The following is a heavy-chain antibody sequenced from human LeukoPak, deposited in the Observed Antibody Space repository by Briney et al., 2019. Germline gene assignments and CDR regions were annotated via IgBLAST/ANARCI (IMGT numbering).Heavy chain of an antibody. V-gene: IGHV4-59*01. J-gene: IGHJ6*03. CDR3: ARTGYSSSWYLPAVDYYYYYYMDV. CDR2: IYYSGST. Sequence: PSETLSLTCTVSGGSISNYYWSWIRQPPGMGLEWIGYIYYSGSTNYNPSLKSRVTISVDTSKNHFSLKLSSVTAADTAVYYCARTGYSSSWYLPAVDYYYYYYMDVWGKGTTVTVSS. CDR1: GGSISNYY. D-gene: IGHD6-13*01.